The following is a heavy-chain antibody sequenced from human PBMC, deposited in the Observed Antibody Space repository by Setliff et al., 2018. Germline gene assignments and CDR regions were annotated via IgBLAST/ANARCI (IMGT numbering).Heavy chain of an antibody. CDR2: ISAYNGNT. CDR3: ARDLVGYCSGGSCYDWDY. D-gene: IGHD2-15*01. V-gene: IGHV1-18*01. Sequence: GASVKVSCKASGYTFTSYAFSWVRQAPGQGLEWMGWISAYNGNTNYAQKLQGRVTMTTDTSTSTAYMELRSLRSDDTAVYYCARDLVGYCSGGSCYDWDYWGQGTLVTVS. J-gene: IGHJ4*02. CDR1: GYTFTSYA.